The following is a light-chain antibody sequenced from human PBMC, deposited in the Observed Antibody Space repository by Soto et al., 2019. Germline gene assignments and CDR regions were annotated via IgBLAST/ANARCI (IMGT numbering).Light chain of an antibody. CDR1: QSISTY. CDR3: QQSYSSPPT. V-gene: IGKV1-39*01. CDR2: AAS. J-gene: IGKJ1*01. Sequence: DIQMTQSPSSLSASVGDRVTITCRASQSISTYLHWYQQKPGKAPNLLIYAASTLQSGVPSRFSGSRSGPDFTLTISSLQPEDFATYYCQQSYSSPPTFGQGTKVDIK.